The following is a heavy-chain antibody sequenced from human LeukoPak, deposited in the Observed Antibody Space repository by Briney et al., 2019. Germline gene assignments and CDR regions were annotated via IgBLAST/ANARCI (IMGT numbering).Heavy chain of an antibody. CDR1: GGTFSSYA. J-gene: IGHJ6*03. CDR2: IIPIFGTA. D-gene: IGHD3-10*01. Sequence: SVKVSCKASGGTFSSYAISWVRQAPRQGLEWMGGIIPIFGTANYAQKFQGRVTITADKSTSTAYMELSSLRSEDTAVYYCARTTAYYYGSGSYPANWYYYYYMDVWGKGTTVTVSS. CDR3: ARTTAYYYGSGSYPANWYYYYYMDV. V-gene: IGHV1-69*06.